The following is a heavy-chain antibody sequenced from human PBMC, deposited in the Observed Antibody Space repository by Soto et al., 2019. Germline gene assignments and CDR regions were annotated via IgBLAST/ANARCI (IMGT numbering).Heavy chain of an antibody. D-gene: IGHD1-20*01. CDR3: ARGISHSNYYYFYGMDV. J-gene: IGHJ6*02. V-gene: IGHV3-74*01. CDR2: INSDGSST. CDR1: GFTFSSYW. Sequence: PGGSLRLSCAASGFTFSSYWMHWVRQAPGKGLVWVSRINSDGSSTSYADSVKGRFTISRDNAKNTLYLQMNSLRAEGTAVYYCARGISHSNYYYFYGMDVWGQGTTVTVSS.